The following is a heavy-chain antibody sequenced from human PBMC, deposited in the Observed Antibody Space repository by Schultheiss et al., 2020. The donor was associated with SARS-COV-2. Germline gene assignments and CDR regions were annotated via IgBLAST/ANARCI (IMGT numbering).Heavy chain of an antibody. CDR2: INYSGST. J-gene: IGHJ4*02. D-gene: IGHD5-12*01. V-gene: IGHV4-61*01. Sequence: SETLSLTCTVSDDSFSSGSYYWICIRQPPGKGLGWIGYINYSGSTNYNPSLKSRVTISVDTSKNQFSLKLVAVAAADTAVYYCARYSGYMYYFDYWGQGTLVTVSS. CDR1: DDSFSSGSYY. CDR3: ARYSGYMYYFDY.